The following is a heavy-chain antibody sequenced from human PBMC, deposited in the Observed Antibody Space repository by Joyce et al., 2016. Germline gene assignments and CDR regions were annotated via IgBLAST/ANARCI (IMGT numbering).Heavy chain of an antibody. CDR2: INPDDDTK. CDR1: GYTFSNYY. V-gene: IGHV1-46*01. CDR3: ARDQGDNWFDP. D-gene: IGHD3-16*01. Sequence: QVQLVQSGAEVKKPGASVRLSCTTSGYTFSNYYIHWVRQAPGQGLEWVGMINPDDDTKSYAQKFQGRLTVTSDTSTRTVYMDLRSLTSEDSAMYYCARDQGDNWFDPWGQGTLVTVSS. J-gene: IGHJ5*02.